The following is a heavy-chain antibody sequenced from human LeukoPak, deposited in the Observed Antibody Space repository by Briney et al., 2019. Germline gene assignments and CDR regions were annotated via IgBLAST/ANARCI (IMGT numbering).Heavy chain of an antibody. Sequence: GESLKISCKGSGYSFTSYWIGWVRQMPGKGLEWMGIIYPGDSDTRYSPSFQGQVTISADKSISTAYLQWSSLKASDTAMYYCARRPRRWLVSSSTSDAFDIWGQGTMVTVSS. D-gene: IGHD6-19*01. J-gene: IGHJ3*02. CDR3: ARRPRRWLVSSSTSDAFDI. CDR1: GYSFTSYW. V-gene: IGHV5-51*01. CDR2: IYPGDSDT.